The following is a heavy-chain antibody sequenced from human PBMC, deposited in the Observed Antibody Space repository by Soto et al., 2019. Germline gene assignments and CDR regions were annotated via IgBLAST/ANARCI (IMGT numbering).Heavy chain of an antibody. Sequence: QVQLVQSGSEVKRPGASVRVSCKASGYTFDTYGISWVRQAPGQALEWMGWISAYNGHTDYAQRFQGRVTMTTDTSTNTVSLELRGLRSDDTAVYYCARGRTWGARDFDYWGQGTLVTVSS. CDR3: ARGRTWGARDFDY. J-gene: IGHJ4*02. V-gene: IGHV1-18*01. CDR2: ISAYNGHT. CDR1: GYTFDTYG. D-gene: IGHD3-16*01.